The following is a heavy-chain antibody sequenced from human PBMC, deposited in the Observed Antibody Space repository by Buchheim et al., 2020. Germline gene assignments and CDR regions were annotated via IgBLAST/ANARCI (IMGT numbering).Heavy chain of an antibody. Sequence: EERLVESGGGLVQPGGSLKLSCAGSGFTFSHYWMSWVRQAPGKGLEWVANIKGDGSGTEYVDSVKGRFTISRDNAKNSLYLHMDSLRAEDTAVYYCGRERVPGVWARNYYLDYWGQGT. D-gene: IGHD3-10*01. CDR1: GFTFSHYW. V-gene: IGHV3-7*01. CDR3: GRERVPGVWARNYYLDY. J-gene: IGHJ4*02. CDR2: IKGDGSGT.